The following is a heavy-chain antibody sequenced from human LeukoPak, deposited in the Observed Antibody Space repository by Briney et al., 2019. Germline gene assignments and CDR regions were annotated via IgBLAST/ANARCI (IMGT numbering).Heavy chain of an antibody. D-gene: IGHD5-18*01. CDR3: ARDRGYSYGPDAFDI. V-gene: IGHV4-59*01. CDR2: IYYSGST. Sequence: PSETLSLTCTVSGGSISSYYWSWIRQPPGKGLEWIGYIYYSGSTNYNPSLKSRVTISVDTSKNQFSLKLSSVTAADTAVYYCARDRGYSYGPDAFDIWGQGTMVTVSS. J-gene: IGHJ3*02. CDR1: GGSISSYY.